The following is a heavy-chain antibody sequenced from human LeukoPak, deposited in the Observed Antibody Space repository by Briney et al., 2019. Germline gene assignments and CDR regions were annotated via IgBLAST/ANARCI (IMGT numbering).Heavy chain of an antibody. CDR2: ISWNSGSI. J-gene: IGHJ3*02. CDR3: ARGVVVAPRSAFDI. D-gene: IGHD2-2*01. CDR1: GFTFDDYA. Sequence: GGSLRLSCAASGFTFDDYAMHWVRQAPGKGLEWVSGISWNSGSIGYADSVKGRFTISRDNAKNSLYLQMNSLRVEDTAVYYCARGVVVAPRSAFDIWGQGTMVTVSS. V-gene: IGHV3-9*01.